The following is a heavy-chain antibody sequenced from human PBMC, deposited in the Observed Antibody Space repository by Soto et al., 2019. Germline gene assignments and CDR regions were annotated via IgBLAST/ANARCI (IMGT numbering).Heavy chain of an antibody. D-gene: IGHD6-19*01. Sequence: QVQLQESGPGLVKPSGTLSLTCAVSGDSISNSRWWTWVRQPPGKGLEWIGDIFHSGDTNYNPSLKGRVFISADKSQNQFSLKVSSVTAADTAVYYCAYSTGWYRHDVWGQGTLVTVSS. V-gene: IGHV4-4*02. CDR1: GDSISNSRW. CDR2: IFHSGDT. J-gene: IGHJ3*01. CDR3: AYSTGWYRHDV.